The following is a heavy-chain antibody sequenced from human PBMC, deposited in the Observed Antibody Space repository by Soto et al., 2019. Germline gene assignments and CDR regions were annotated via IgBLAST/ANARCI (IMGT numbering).Heavy chain of an antibody. Sequence: SETLSLTCAVSGGSISSSNWWSWVRQPPGKGLEWIGEIYHSGSTNYNPSLKSRVTISVDKSKNQFSLKLSSVTAADTAVYYCARVKAAAGTSQYYFDYWGQGTLVTVSS. CDR3: ARVKAAAGTSQYYFDY. D-gene: IGHD6-13*01. CDR1: GGSISSSNW. J-gene: IGHJ4*02. V-gene: IGHV4-4*02. CDR2: IYHSGST.